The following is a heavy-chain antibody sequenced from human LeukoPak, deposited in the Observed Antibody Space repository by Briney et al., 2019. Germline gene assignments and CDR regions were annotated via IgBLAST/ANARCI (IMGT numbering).Heavy chain of an antibody. CDR1: GYTFTSYG. V-gene: IGHV1-18*01. J-gene: IGHJ5*02. CDR2: ISAYNGNT. Sequence: ASVKVSCKASGYTFTSYGISWVRQAPGQGLEWMGWISAYNGNTNYAQKLQGRVTMTTDTSTSTAYMELRSLRSDDTAVYYCARGGDDYGEDSWFDPWGQGTLVTVST. CDR3: ARGGDDYGEDSWFDP. D-gene: IGHD4-17*01.